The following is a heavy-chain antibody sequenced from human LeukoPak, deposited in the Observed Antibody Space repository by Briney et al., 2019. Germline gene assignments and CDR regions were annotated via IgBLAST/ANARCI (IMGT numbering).Heavy chain of an antibody. D-gene: IGHD2-15*01. CDR1: GFTFSSYG. CDR2: ISGSGGST. CDR3: AKGSLWVVAGGLFDY. J-gene: IGHJ4*02. V-gene: IGHV3-23*01. Sequence: GGSLRLSCAASGFTFSSYGMHWVRQAPGKGLEWVSAISGSGGSTYYADSVKGRFTISRDNSKNTLYLQMNSLRAEDTAVYYCAKGSLWVVAGGLFDYWGQGTLVTVSS.